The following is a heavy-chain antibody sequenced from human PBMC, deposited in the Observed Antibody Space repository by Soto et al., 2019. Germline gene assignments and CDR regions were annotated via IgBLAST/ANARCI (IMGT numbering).Heavy chain of an antibody. D-gene: IGHD2-15*01. Sequence: PSETLSLTCTVSGCSISSGGYYWIWIRQHPGKGLEWIGYIYYSGSTYYNPSLKSRVTISVDTSKNQFSLKLSSVTAADTAVYHCARGGIMKEDIVVVVAATMGLYYYYGMDVWGQGTRVTVSS. V-gene: IGHV4-31*03. CDR1: GCSISSGGYY. J-gene: IGHJ6*02. CDR3: ARGGIMKEDIVVVVAATMGLYYYYGMDV. CDR2: IYYSGST.